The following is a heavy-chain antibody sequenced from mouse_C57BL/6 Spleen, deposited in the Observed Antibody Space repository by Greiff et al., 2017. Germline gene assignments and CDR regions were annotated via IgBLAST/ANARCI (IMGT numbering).Heavy chain of an antibody. V-gene: IGHV5-17*01. CDR3: ARSPYMGYFDV. Sequence: DVKLQESGGGLVKPGGSLKLSCAASGFTFSDYGMHWVRQAPEKGLEWVAYISSGSSTIYYADTVKGRFTISRDNAKHTLVLQMTSLRSEDTAMYYCARSPYMGYFDVWGTGTTVTVSS. CDR2: ISSGSSTI. D-gene: IGHD1-1*02. CDR1: GFTFSDYG. J-gene: IGHJ1*03.